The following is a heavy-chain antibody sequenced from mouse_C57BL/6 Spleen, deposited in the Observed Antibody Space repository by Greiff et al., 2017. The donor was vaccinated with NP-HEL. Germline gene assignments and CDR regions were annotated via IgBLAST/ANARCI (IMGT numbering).Heavy chain of an antibody. D-gene: IGHD2-2*01. CDR1: GYSITSGYD. CDR2: ISYSGST. V-gene: IGHV3-1*01. CDR3: ARGGGYDPWFAY. Sequence: VQLKESGPGMVKPSQSLSLTCTVTGYSITSGYDWHWIRHFPGNKLEWMGYISYSGSTNYNPSLKSRISITHDTSKNHFFLKLNSVTTEDTATYYCARGGGYDPWFAYWGQGTLVTVSA. J-gene: IGHJ3*01.